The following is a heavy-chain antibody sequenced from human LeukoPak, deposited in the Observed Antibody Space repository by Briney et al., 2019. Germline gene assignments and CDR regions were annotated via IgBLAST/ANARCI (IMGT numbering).Heavy chain of an antibody. CDR2: MSSDGSVK. J-gene: IGHJ6*03. CDR3: AKSADMLHYYYYMDV. D-gene: IGHD2-8*01. Sequence: GGSLRLSCAASGFTFSSYAMSWVRQAPGKGLEWVAVMSSDGSVKFSAKSVKGRFTLSRDNSKNTLYLQMSSLRPEDTAVYFCAKSADMLHYYYYMDVWGKGTTVTVSS. CDR1: GFTFSSYA. V-gene: IGHV3-30*18.